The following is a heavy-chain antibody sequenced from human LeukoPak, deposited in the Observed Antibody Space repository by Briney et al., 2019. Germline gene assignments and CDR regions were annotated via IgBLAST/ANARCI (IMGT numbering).Heavy chain of an antibody. V-gene: IGHV1-2*02. CDR3: ARLIIGATRGLDY. Sequence: ASVTVSFTASGYRFSFYFIHWVRQAPGQGLEWMGWIKPDTGRTNYARKFQGRVTMTSDTSVSAASMELSGLRPDDTALYYCARLIIGATRGLDYWGQGTLVTVSS. J-gene: IGHJ4*02. CDR1: GYRFSFYF. CDR2: IKPDTGRT. D-gene: IGHD5-12*01.